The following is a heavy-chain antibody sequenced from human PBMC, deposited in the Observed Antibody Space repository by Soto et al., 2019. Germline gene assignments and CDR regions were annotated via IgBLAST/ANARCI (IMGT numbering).Heavy chain of an antibody. J-gene: IGHJ5*02. CDR2: ISFDGGSQ. Sequence: QVQLVESGGGVVQPGRSLRLSCAASGFDFNTYGLHWVRQAPGKGLEWVAAISFDGGSQYYADSVKGRFTISRDKSNSTLYLQMNSLGAEDTATYFCAKDSSVTAAGSGGWFDPWGPGTL. CDR1: GFDFNTYG. CDR3: AKDSSVTAAGSGGWFDP. V-gene: IGHV3-30*18. D-gene: IGHD6-13*01.